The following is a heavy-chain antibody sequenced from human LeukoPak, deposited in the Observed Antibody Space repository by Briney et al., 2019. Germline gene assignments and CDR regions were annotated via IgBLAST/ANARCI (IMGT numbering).Heavy chain of an antibody. CDR1: GGSINSNY. J-gene: IGHJ4*02. D-gene: IGHD1-26*01. Sequence: PSETLSLTCTVSGGSINSNYWSWIRQPPEKGLEWIGYISYSGSTNYNPSLKRRVTISLDTSKSQFSLNLNSVTAADTAVYYCARGRQVGNTGYYFDYWGQGTLVTVSS. CDR2: ISYSGST. V-gene: IGHV4-59*01. CDR3: ARGRQVGNTGYYFDY.